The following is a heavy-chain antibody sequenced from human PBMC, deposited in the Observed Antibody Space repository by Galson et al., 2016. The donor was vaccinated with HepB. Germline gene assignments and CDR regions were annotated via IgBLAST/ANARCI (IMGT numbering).Heavy chain of an antibody. CDR1: GVSITSFY. Sequence: SETLSLTCTVSGVSITSFYWTWIRQPPGGGLDWIGYIYHGGSGNYSPSLKSRVTMSLDTSKNQYSLRLSSVTAADTAVYYCVRQTTPSSDPTVYNGRWFDPWGHGSLVTVSS. CDR3: VRQTTPSSDPTVYNGRWFDP. V-gene: IGHV4-59*08. D-gene: IGHD1-1*01. J-gene: IGHJ5*02. CDR2: IYHGGSG.